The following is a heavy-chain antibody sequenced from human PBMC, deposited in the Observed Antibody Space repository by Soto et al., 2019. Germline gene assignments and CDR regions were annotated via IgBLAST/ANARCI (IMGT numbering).Heavy chain of an antibody. D-gene: IGHD3-22*01. J-gene: IGHJ4*02. CDR1: GGSISSYY. V-gene: IGHV4-59*01. CDR2: IYYSGST. Sequence: SETLSLTCTVSGGSISSYYLSWIRQPPGKGLEWIGYIYYSGSTNYNPSLKSRVTISVDTSKNQFSLKLTSMTAADTAVYYCAGARRGRDYYDSSGYPPVWGQGTLVTVSS. CDR3: AGARRGRDYYDSSGYPPV.